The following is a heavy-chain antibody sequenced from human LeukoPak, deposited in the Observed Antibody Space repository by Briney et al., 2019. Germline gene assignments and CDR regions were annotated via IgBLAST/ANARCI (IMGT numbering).Heavy chain of an antibody. CDR1: GYTFTDYF. Sequence: ASVKASCKASGYTFTDYFMHWVRQAPGQGLEWMGWINPKTGGTNYAPTFQGRVTMTRDTSISTAYMELSRLRSDDTAVYYCAREARVYYYDNSPYGIDVWGQGTTVTVSS. D-gene: IGHD3-22*01. V-gene: IGHV1-2*02. CDR3: AREARVYYYDNSPYGIDV. CDR2: INPKTGGT. J-gene: IGHJ6*02.